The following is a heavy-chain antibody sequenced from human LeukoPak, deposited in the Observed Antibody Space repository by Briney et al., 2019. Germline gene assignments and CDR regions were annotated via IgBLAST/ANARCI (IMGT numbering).Heavy chain of an antibody. CDR3: AKQGYSRSWLYFDY. CDR2: ISGGGTNT. J-gene: IGHJ4*02. V-gene: IGHV3-23*01. D-gene: IGHD6-13*01. CDR1: GFTFSTFA. Sequence: GGSLRLSCTASGFTFSTFAVSWVRQAPGKGLQWVSAISGGGTNTYYADSVRGRFTISRDNSKNTLYLQMNSLRAEDTAVYYCAKQGYSRSWLYFDYWGPGTLVTVSS.